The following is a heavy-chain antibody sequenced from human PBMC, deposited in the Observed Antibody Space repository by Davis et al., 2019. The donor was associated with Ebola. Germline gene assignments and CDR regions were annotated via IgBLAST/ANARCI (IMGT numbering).Heavy chain of an antibody. CDR3: ARGTTVDYRMDV. Sequence: AASVKVSCKASGYTFTTYDINWVRQATGQGLEWMGWMNPNSGNTGYAQKFQGRVTMTRNTSITTAYMELSSLRSEDTAVYYCARGTTVDYRMDVRGQGTTVTVSS. CDR2: MNPNSGNT. J-gene: IGHJ6*02. D-gene: IGHD4-23*01. CDR1: GYTFTTYD. V-gene: IGHV1-8*01.